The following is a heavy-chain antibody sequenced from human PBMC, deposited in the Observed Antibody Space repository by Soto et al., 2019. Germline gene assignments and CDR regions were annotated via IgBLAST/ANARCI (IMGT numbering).Heavy chain of an antibody. CDR3: AREAYCSSTSCYELNYYGSGNLDY. Sequence: ASVKVSCKASGYTFTSYAMHWVRQAPGQRLEWMGWINAGNGNTKHSQKFQGRVTITRDTSASTAYMELSSLRSEDTAVYYGAREAYCSSTSCYELNYYGSGNLDYWG. J-gene: IGHJ4*01. CDR2: INAGNGNT. D-gene: IGHD2-2*01. V-gene: IGHV1-3*01. CDR1: GYTFTSYA.